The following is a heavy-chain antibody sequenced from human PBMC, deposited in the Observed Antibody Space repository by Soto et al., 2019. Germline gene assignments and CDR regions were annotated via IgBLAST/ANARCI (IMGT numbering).Heavy chain of an antibody. J-gene: IGHJ4*02. Sequence: QVQLVQSGAEVKKPGSSVKVSCKASGGTFSSYTSSWVRQAPGQGLEWMGRIIPILGIANYAQKFQGRVTITADKSTSTAYMELSSLRSEDTAVYYCARDRRSSSWFDYWGQGTLVTVSS. CDR1: GGTFSSYT. CDR2: IIPILGIA. CDR3: ARDRRSSSWFDY. D-gene: IGHD6-13*01. V-gene: IGHV1-69*08.